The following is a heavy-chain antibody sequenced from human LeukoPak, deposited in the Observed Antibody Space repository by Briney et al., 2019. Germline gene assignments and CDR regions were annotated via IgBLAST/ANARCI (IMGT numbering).Heavy chain of an antibody. CDR1: GGSISSSSYY. J-gene: IGHJ5*02. V-gene: IGHV4-39*07. CDR3: APRGGYSNNNWFDP. Sequence: SETLSLTCTVSGGSISSSSYYWGWIRQPPGKGLEWIGSIYYSGSTYYNPSLKSRVTISVDTSKNQFSLKLSSVTAADTAVYYCAPRGGYSNNNWFDPWGQGTLVTVSS. D-gene: IGHD4-11*01. CDR2: IYYSGST.